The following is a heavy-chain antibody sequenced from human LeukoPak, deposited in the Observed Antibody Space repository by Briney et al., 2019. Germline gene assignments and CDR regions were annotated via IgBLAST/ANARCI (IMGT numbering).Heavy chain of an antibody. Sequence: SETLSLTCSVSGGSISSSSYYWGWIRQPPGKGLEWIGSIFHSGSTHYNPSLKSRVTLSVDTSKNQFSLKLNSVTAADTAVYSCARGGSRWLQTPFDYWGQGTLVTVSS. D-gene: IGHD5-24*01. CDR2: IFHSGST. V-gene: IGHV4-39*07. J-gene: IGHJ4*02. CDR3: ARGGSRWLQTPFDY. CDR1: GGSISSSSYY.